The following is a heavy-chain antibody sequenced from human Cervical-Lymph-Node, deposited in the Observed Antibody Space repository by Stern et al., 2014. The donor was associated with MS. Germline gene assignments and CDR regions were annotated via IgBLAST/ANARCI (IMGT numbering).Heavy chain of an antibody. Sequence: QVQLVQSGAEGKKPGSSVKVSCKASGGTFSSYAISWVRQAPGQGLEWMGGIIPIFGTANYAQKFQGRVTISADESTSTAYMELSSLRSEDTAVYYCAIAVAARHYYYYGMDVWGQGTTVTVSS. CDR3: AIAVAARHYYYYGMDV. V-gene: IGHV1-69*01. CDR2: IIPIFGTA. J-gene: IGHJ6*02. D-gene: IGHD6-19*01. CDR1: GGTFSSYA.